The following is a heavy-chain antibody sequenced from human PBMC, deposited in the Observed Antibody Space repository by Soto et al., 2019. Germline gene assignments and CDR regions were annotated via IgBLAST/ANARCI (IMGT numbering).Heavy chain of an antibody. D-gene: IGHD3-16*01. V-gene: IGHV5-10-1*03. Sequence: EVQLVQSGAEEKMPGESLRISCKGSAYTFTNYWIAWVRQMPGKGLEWMGRIDPSDADTNYSPSFQVHVTISADKSISTAYLQWSSLKASDSAMYYCVTTRGLGGGAFDIWGQGTMVTVSS. CDR1: AYTFTNYW. J-gene: IGHJ3*02. CDR2: IDPSDADT. CDR3: VTTRGLGGGAFDI.